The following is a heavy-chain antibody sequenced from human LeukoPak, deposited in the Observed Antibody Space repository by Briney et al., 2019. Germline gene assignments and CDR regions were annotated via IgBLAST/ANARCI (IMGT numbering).Heavy chain of an antibody. CDR2: INHSGST. D-gene: IGHD3-16*02. CDR3: ARGRPYDYVWGSYPSRPYYFDY. Sequence: SETLSLTCAVYGGSFSGYYWSWIRQPPGKGLEWIGEINHSGSTNYNPSLKSRVTISVDTSKNQFSLKLSSETAADTAVYYCARGRPYDYVWGSYPSRPYYFDYWGQGTLVTVSS. V-gene: IGHV4-34*01. J-gene: IGHJ4*02. CDR1: GGSFSGYY.